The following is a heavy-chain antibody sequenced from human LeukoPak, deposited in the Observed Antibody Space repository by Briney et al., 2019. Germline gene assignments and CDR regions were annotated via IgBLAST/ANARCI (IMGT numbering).Heavy chain of an antibody. V-gene: IGHV1-3*01. CDR2: INAGNGNT. CDR3: ARGIAAAGRVY. J-gene: IGHJ4*02. D-gene: IGHD6-13*01. Sequence: ASVKVSCKASGYTFTSYAMHWVRQAPRQRLEWMGWINAGNGNTKYSQKFQGRVTITRDTSASTAYMELSSLRSEDTAVYYCARGIAAAGRVYWGQGTLVTVSS. CDR1: GYTFTSYA.